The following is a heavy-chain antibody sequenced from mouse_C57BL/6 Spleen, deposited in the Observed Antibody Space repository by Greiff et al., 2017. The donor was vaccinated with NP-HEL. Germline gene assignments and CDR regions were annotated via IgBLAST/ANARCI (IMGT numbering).Heavy chain of an antibody. CDR1: GFTFSDYY. D-gene: IGHD2-4*01. V-gene: IGHV5-16*01. J-gene: IGHJ2*01. CDR3: AREDDYDLDY. CDR2: INYDGSST. Sequence: EVKLVESEGGLVQPGSSMKLSCTASGFTFSDYYMAWVRQVPEKGLEWVANINYDGSSTYYLDSLKSRFIISRDNAKNILYLQMSSLKSEDTATYYCAREDDYDLDYWGQGTTLTVSS.